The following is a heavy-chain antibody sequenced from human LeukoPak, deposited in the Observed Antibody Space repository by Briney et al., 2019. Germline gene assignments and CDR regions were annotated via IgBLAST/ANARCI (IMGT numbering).Heavy chain of an antibody. J-gene: IGHJ3*02. CDR3: TTGYDYVWGSYRYDAFDI. V-gene: IGHV3-15*01. CDR2: IKSKADGGTT. CDR1: GFTFSNAW. D-gene: IGHD3-16*02. Sequence: GGSLRLSCAASGFTFSNAWKSRVRQAPGKGLEWVGRIKSKADGGTTDYAAPVKGRFTISRDDSKNTLYLQMNSLKTEDTAVYYCTTGYDYVWGSYRYDAFDIWGQGTMVTVSS.